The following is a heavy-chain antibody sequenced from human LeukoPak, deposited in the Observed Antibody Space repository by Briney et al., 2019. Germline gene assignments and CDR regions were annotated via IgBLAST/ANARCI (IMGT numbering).Heavy chain of an antibody. CDR1: GGSISSSSYY. J-gene: IGHJ4*02. D-gene: IGHD4-17*01. Sequence: SETLSLTCTVSGGSISSSSYYWGWIRQPPGKGLEWIGSIYYSGSTYYNPSLKSRVTISVDTSKNQFSLKLSSVTAADTAVYYCARQYHYRDYGLGYFDYWGQGTLVTVSS. V-gene: IGHV4-39*07. CDR3: ARQYHYRDYGLGYFDY. CDR2: IYYSGST.